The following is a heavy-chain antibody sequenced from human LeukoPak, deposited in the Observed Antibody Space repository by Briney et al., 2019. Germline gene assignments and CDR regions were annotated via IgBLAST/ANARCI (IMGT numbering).Heavy chain of an antibody. V-gene: IGHV4-34*01. CDR1: GGSFSGYY. J-gene: IGHJ4*02. CDR3: ARVVPNDY. CDR2: INHSGST. Sequence: PSETLSLTCAVYGGSFSGYYWSWIRQPPGKGLEWIGEINHSGSTNYNPSLKSRVTISVDTSKNQFSLKLSSVTAADTAVYYCARVVPNDYWGQGTLVTVSS.